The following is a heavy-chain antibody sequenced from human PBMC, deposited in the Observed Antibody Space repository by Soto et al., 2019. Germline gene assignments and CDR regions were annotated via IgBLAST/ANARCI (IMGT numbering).Heavy chain of an antibody. V-gene: IGHV3-11*01. CDR2: ISSSDSII. J-gene: IGHJ4*02. D-gene: IGHD3-22*01. CDR1: GFTFSDYY. Sequence: SLRLSCAASGFTFSDYYMSWIRQAPGKGQEWVSYISSSDSIIYYADSVKGRFTISRDNAKNSLYLQMNSLRAEDTAVYYCARDLGYYDSSGYFDYWGQGTLVTV. CDR3: ARDLGYYDSSGYFDY.